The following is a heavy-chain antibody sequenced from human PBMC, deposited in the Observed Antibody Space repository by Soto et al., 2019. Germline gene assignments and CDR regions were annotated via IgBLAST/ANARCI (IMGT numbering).Heavy chain of an antibody. CDR2: MNPNSGNT. V-gene: IGHV1-8*01. Sequence: QVQLVQSGAEVKKPGASVKVALKACGYTFTSCDINWVRQATGQGLEWMGWMNPNSGNTGYAQKFQGRVTMTRNTSISTAYMELSSLRSEDTAAYYCARERSGYFDYWGQGTLVTFPS. J-gene: IGHJ4*02. CDR1: GYTFTSCD. CDR3: ARERSGYFDY. D-gene: IGHD2-15*01.